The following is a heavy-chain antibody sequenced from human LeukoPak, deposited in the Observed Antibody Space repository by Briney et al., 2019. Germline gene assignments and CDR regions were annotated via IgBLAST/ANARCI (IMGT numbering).Heavy chain of an antibody. V-gene: IGHV4-59*01. CDR3: ARNRYSSSFFDY. CDR2: INYSGST. CDR1: GGSISSYC. Sequence: SETLSLTCTVSGGSISSYCWSWIRQPPGKGLEWIGYINYSGSTNYNPSLKSRVTISVDTSKNQFSLKLSSVTAADTAVYYCARNRYSSSFFDYWGQGTLVTVSS. J-gene: IGHJ4*02. D-gene: IGHD6-13*01.